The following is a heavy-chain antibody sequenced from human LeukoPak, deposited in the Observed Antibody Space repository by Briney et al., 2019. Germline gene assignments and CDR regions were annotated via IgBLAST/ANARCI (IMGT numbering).Heavy chain of an antibody. CDR1: GFTFSSYG. V-gene: IGHV3-30*18. Sequence: GGSLRLSCAASGFTFSSYGIHWVRQAPGKGLEWVAVISYDGSDKYYADSVKGRFTISRDNSKNTLYLQMNSLRAEDTAVYYCAKDRSVAWAPAPTGMDVWGQGTTVTVSS. CDR2: ISYDGSDK. D-gene: IGHD2-2*01. CDR3: AKDRSVAWAPAPTGMDV. J-gene: IGHJ6*02.